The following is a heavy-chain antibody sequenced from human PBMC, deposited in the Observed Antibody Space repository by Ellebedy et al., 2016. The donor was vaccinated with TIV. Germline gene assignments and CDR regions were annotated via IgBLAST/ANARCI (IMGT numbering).Heavy chain of an antibody. CDR3: VRPYQAIAATGFAH. V-gene: IGHV4-34*01. CDR2: INHSGIA. D-gene: IGHD6-13*01. J-gene: IGHJ4*02. CDR1: GGSFSGYF. Sequence: MPSETLSLTCGVDGGSFSGYFWSWIRQPPGKGLEWIGEINHSGIANYNPSLKSRVTISVDTSKNQFSLKVTSVIAADTAVYYCVRPYQAIAATGFAHWGQGTLVTVSS.